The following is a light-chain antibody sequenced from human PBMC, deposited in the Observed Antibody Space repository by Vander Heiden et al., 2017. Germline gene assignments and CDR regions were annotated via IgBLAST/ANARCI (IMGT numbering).Light chain of an antibody. Sequence: IVMTQSPPTLSVSAGERATLSCRASQSISNLLAWYQQRPGQAPRLLIYAASSRATGIPARFSGSGSGTEFSLTISSLQSEDFAVYYCQQHHAWPLTFGGGTKVEIK. J-gene: IGKJ4*01. V-gene: IGKV3-15*01. CDR2: AAS. CDR3: QQHHAWPLT. CDR1: QSISNL.